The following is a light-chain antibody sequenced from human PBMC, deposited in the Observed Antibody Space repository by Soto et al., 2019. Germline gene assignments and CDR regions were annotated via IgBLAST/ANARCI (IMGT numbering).Light chain of an antibody. V-gene: IGLV1-40*01. Sequence: QSVLTQPPSVSGAPGQRVPISCTGSSSNIGAGYDVHWYQQLPGTAPKLLIYGNSNRPSGVPDRFSGSKSGTSASLAITGLQAEDEADYYCQSYDSSLSVHVVFGGGTQLTV. CDR3: QSYDSSLSVHVV. J-gene: IGLJ2*01. CDR2: GNS. CDR1: SSNIGAGYD.